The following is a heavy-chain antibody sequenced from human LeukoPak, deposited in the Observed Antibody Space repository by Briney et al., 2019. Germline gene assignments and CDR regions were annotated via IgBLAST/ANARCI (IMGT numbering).Heavy chain of an antibody. J-gene: IGHJ3*02. Sequence: SETLSLTCAVSGGSISSSNWWSWVRQPPGKGLEWIGEIYHSGSTNYNPSLKSRVAISVDKSKNQFSLKLSSVTAADTAVYYCARQLRYFDWLADAFDIWGQGTMVTVSS. V-gene: IGHV4-4*02. CDR2: IYHSGST. CDR1: GGSISSSNW. D-gene: IGHD3-9*01. CDR3: ARQLRYFDWLADAFDI.